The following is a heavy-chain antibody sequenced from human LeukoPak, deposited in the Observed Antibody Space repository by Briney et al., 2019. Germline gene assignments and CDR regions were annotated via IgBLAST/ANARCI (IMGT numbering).Heavy chain of an antibody. D-gene: IGHD2-15*01. Sequence: PGGSLRLSCSASGFTFSSYGMHGVRQAPGKGLEWVAVIWYDESNKYYADSVKGRLTISRDNSKNTLHLQMNSLRAGDTAVYYCARGPDCSGGGCYFDGDGYYFDYWGQGTLVTVSS. CDR2: IWYDESNK. CDR1: GFTFSSYG. V-gene: IGHV3-33*08. CDR3: ARGPDCSGGGCYFDGDGYYFDY. J-gene: IGHJ4*02.